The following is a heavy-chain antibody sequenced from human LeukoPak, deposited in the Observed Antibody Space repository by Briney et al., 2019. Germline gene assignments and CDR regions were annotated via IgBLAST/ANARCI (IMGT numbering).Heavy chain of an antibody. CDR1: GCTLSDYP. Sequence: ASVTVSCKASGCTLSDYPMNWVRQAPGQGLEWMGWINTNSGHPTYAQGFRGRFVFSLDTSVSTAYLQISSLKSEDTAVYYCTRALRITVSDGFDPWGQGTLVTVSS. D-gene: IGHD2/OR15-2a*01. J-gene: IGHJ5*02. CDR2: INTNSGHP. V-gene: IGHV7-4-1*02. CDR3: TRALRITVSDGFDP.